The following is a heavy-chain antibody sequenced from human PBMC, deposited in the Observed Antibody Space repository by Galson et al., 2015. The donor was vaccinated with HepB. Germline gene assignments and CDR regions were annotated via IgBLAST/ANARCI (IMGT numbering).Heavy chain of an antibody. V-gene: IGHV3-30*18. Sequence: SLRLSCAASGFTFSSYGMHWVRQAPGKGLEWVAVISYDGSNKYYADSVKGRFTISRDNSKNTLYLQMNSLRAEDTAVYYCAKEGVNYYDSSGYYDHYFDYWGQGTLVTVSS. CDR3: AKEGVNYYDSSGYYDHYFDY. D-gene: IGHD3-22*01. CDR2: ISYDGSNK. CDR1: GFTFSSYG. J-gene: IGHJ4*02.